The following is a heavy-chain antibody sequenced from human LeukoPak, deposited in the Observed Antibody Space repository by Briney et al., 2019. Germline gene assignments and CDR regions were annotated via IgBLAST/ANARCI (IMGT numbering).Heavy chain of an antibody. J-gene: IGHJ4*02. Sequence: GGSLRLSCAASGFTFSSYEMNWVRQAPGKGLEWVSYISTSGSSIYYADSVKGRFTISRDNAKNSLYLQMNSLRAEDTAVYYCAREPLEALAGTSDYWGQGTLVTVSS. D-gene: IGHD6-19*01. CDR1: GFTFSSYE. CDR3: AREPLEALAGTSDY. V-gene: IGHV3-48*03. CDR2: ISTSGSSI.